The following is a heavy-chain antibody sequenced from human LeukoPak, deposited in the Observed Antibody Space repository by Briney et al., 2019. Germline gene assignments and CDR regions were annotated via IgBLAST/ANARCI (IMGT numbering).Heavy chain of an antibody. CDR1: GYTFTGYY. V-gene: IGHV1-2*02. CDR2: INPNSGGT. D-gene: IGHD3-9*01. CDR3: ARMTLTGYYNWFDP. J-gene: IGHJ5*02. Sequence: ASVKVSCKASGYTFTGYYMHWVRQAPGQGLEWMGWINPNSGGTNYAQKFQGRVTMTRDTSISTAYMELSRLRSDDTAVYYCARMTLTGYYNWFDPWGQGTLVTVSS.